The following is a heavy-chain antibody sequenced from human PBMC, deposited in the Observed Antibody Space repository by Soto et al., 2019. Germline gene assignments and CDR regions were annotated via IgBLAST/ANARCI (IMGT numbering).Heavy chain of an antibody. Sequence: GGSLRLSCAASGFTFDSFAMTWVRQAPGKGLEWVSAISASGGSTYYADSVKGRFTISRDSSENTLYLQMNSLRAEDTAVYYCARGAVTPDSWGQGTLVTVSS. CDR2: ISASGGST. V-gene: IGHV3-23*01. CDR1: GFTFDSFA. D-gene: IGHD3-10*01. CDR3: ARGAVTPDS. J-gene: IGHJ4*02.